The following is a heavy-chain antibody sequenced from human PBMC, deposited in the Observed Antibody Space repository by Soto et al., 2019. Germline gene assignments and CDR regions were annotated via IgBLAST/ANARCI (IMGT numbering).Heavy chain of an antibody. CDR2: VSRSGANT. CDR3: AKDPLYNWNDEVSYYYYMDV. Sequence: GGSLRLSCAASGFTFSSYAMNWVRQAPGKGLEWVSTVSRSGANTYYADSLKGRFTISRDNSKNTLYLQMNSLRAEDTAVYFCAKDPLYNWNDEVSYYYYMDVWGKGTKFTVSS. J-gene: IGHJ6*03. D-gene: IGHD1-1*01. CDR1: GFTFSSYA. V-gene: IGHV3-23*01.